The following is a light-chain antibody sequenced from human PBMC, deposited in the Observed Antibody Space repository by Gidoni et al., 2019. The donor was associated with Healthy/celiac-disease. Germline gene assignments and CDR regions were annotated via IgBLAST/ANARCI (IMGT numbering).Light chain of an antibody. CDR3: GTWDSSLSAGGV. V-gene: IGLV1-51*01. CDR2: DNN. J-gene: IGLJ3*02. CDR1: SSNIGNNY. Sequence: QSVLTQPPSVSAAPGQQVTISCSGSSSNIGNNYVSWYQQLPGTAPKLLIYDNNKRPSGISDRFSGSKSGTSATLGITGLQTGDEADYYCGTWDSSLSAGGVFGGGTKLTVL.